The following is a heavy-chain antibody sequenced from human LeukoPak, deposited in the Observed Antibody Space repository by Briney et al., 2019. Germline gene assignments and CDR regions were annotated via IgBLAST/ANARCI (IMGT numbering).Heavy chain of an antibody. V-gene: IGHV3-43*01. CDR2: ISWDGGST. CDR3: AKEWGRYSSGLDAFDI. CDR1: GFTFSSYA. J-gene: IGHJ3*02. Sequence: GRSLRLSCAASGFTFSSYAMHWVRQAPGKGLEWVSLISWDGGSTYYADSVKGRFTISRDNSKNSLYLQMNSLRTEDTALYYCAKEWGRYSSGLDAFDIWGQGTMVTVSS. D-gene: IGHD6-19*01.